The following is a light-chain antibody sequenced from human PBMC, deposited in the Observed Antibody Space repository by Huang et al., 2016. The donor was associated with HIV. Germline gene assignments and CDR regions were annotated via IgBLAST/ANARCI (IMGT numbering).Light chain of an antibody. CDR3: LQHYKDPRT. J-gene: IGKJ1*01. V-gene: IGKV1-6*01. Sequence: IQMTQSPLSLSASVGDTVTITCRASQGIRNDLGWYQQKPGKAPQLLIYLASSLQSGVPTRVSGSGSGTDFSLTISSLQPEDFATYYCLQHYKDPRTFGQGTKVEI. CDR2: LAS. CDR1: QGIRND.